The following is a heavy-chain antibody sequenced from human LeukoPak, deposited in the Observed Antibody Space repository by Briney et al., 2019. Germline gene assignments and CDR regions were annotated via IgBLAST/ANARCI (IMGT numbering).Heavy chain of an antibody. J-gene: IGHJ5*02. V-gene: IGHV1-2*02. CDR1: GYTFTGYY. Sequence: ASVKVSCKASGYTFTGYYMHWVRQAPAQGLEWMGWINPNSGGTNYEQKFQGRVTMTRDTSISTAYMELSRLRSDDTAVYYCARDAGSCSSTSCYTWFDPWGQGTLVTVSS. CDR2: INPNSGGT. D-gene: IGHD2-2*02. CDR3: ARDAGSCSSTSCYTWFDP.